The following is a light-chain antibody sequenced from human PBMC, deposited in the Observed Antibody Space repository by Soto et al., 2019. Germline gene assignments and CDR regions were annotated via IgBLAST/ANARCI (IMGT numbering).Light chain of an antibody. V-gene: IGKV3-20*01. CDR1: QSVSSSY. Sequence: EIVLTQSPGTLSLSPGERATLSCRASQSVSSSYLAWYQQKPGQAPRLLIYGASSRATGIPDRFSGSGSGTDFTLTISRLEPEDFAVYYCQQYGSSPTWTVGPGTQVEIK. J-gene: IGKJ1*01. CDR3: QQYGSSPTWT. CDR2: GAS.